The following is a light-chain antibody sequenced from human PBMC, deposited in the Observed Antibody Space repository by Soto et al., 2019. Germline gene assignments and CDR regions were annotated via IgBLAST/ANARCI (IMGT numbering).Light chain of an antibody. V-gene: IGLV2-8*01. Sequence: QSALTQPPSASGTPGQSVTIPCTGTSSDVGDYNYVSWYQQHPGKAPKLMIYEVSRRPSGVPDRFSGSKSGNTASLTISGLQAEDEADYYCNSYTRSSTLDVFGTGTKLTVL. CDR2: EVS. J-gene: IGLJ1*01. CDR1: SSDVGDYNY. CDR3: NSYTRSSTLDV.